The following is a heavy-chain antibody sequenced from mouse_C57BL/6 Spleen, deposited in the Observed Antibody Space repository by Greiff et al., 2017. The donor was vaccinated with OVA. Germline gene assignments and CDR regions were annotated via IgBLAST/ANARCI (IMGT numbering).Heavy chain of an antibody. Sequence: EVQLVESGGGLVKPGGSLKLSCAASGFTFSDSGMHWVRQAPEKGLEWVAYISSGSSTIYYADTLKGRFTISRDNAKNTLFLQMTSLRSEDTAMYFCARNDDCPFTDWGQGTLVTVSA. V-gene: IGHV5-17*01. D-gene: IGHD2-3*01. CDR2: ISSGSSTI. J-gene: IGHJ3*01. CDR1: GFTFSDSG. CDR3: ARNDDCPFTD.